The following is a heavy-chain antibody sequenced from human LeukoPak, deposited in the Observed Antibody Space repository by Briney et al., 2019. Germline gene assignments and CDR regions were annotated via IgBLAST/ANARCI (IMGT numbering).Heavy chain of an antibody. Sequence: PSETLSLTCAAYGGSFSGYYWSWIRQPPGKGLEWIGEINHSGSTNYNPSLKSRVTISVDTSKNQFSLKLSSVTAADTAVYYCARGMAYYDILTGYYRVARFDPWGQGTLVTVSS. CDR1: GGSFSGYY. J-gene: IGHJ5*02. CDR2: INHSGST. D-gene: IGHD3-9*01. CDR3: ARGMAYYDILTGYYRVARFDP. V-gene: IGHV4-34*01.